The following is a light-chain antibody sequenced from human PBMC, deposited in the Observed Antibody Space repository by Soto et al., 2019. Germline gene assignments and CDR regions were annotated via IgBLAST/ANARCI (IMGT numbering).Light chain of an antibody. Sequence: AIRMTQSPSSLSASVGDRVTITCRAIQGIRNDLGWYQQKPGKAPKRLIYAASSLPSGVPSRFSGSGSGTDFTLTISSLQPEDFATYYCLQDYNYPPTFGQGTKVEIK. V-gene: IGKV1-6*01. CDR1: QGIRND. CDR2: AAS. J-gene: IGKJ1*01. CDR3: LQDYNYPPT.